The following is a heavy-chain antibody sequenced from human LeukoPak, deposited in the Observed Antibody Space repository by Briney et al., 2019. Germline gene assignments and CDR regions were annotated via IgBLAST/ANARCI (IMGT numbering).Heavy chain of an antibody. J-gene: IGHJ5*02. D-gene: IGHD4-17*01. V-gene: IGHV3-30*02. CDR2: IRYDGSNK. Sequence: GGSLRLSCAASGFTFSSYGMHWVRQAPGKGLEWVAFIRYDGSNKYYADSVKGRFTISRDNSKNTLYLQMNSLRAEDTAVYYCAKVGGYGDWGWFDPWGQGTLVTVSS. CDR3: AKVGGYGDWGWFDP. CDR1: GFTFSSYG.